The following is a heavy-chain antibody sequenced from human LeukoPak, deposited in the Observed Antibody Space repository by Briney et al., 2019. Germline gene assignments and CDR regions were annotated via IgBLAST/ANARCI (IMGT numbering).Heavy chain of an antibody. D-gene: IGHD3-3*01. Sequence: ASVKVSCKASGHTFTSYDINWVRQATGQGLEWMGWMNPNSGNTGYAQKFQGRVTMTRNTSISTAYMELSSLRSEDTAVYYCARGKYDFWSGSFDFDYWGQGTLVTVSS. J-gene: IGHJ4*02. CDR3: ARGKYDFWSGSFDFDY. CDR1: GHTFTSYD. V-gene: IGHV1-8*01. CDR2: MNPNSGNT.